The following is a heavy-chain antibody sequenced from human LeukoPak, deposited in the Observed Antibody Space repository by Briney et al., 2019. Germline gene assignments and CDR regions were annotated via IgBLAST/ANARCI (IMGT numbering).Heavy chain of an antibody. J-gene: IGHJ4*02. CDR1: GYTFTGYY. CDR3: ARVWVMITFGGVTTDYFDY. CDR2: INPNSGGT. Sequence: PRASVTVSCKASGYTFTGYYMHWVRQAPGQGLEWMGWINPNSGGTNYAQKFQGRVTMTRDTSISTAYMELSRLRSDDTAVYYCARVWVMITFGGVTTDYFDYWGQGTLVTVSS. D-gene: IGHD3-16*01. V-gene: IGHV1-2*02.